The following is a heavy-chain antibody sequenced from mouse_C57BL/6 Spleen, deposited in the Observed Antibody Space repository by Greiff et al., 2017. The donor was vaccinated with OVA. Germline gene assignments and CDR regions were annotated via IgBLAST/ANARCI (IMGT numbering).Heavy chain of an antibody. CDR2: IHPNGGST. CDR3: AKGGSLDY. V-gene: IGHV1-64*01. Sequence: VQLQQSGAELVKPGASVKLSCKASGYTFTSYWMHWVKQRPGQGLEWIGMIHPNGGSTNYNEKFKSKATLTVDKSSSTAYMQLSSLTSEYSAVYYCAKGGSLDYWGQGTTLTVSS. CDR1: GYTFTSYW. J-gene: IGHJ2*01. D-gene: IGHD1-1*02.